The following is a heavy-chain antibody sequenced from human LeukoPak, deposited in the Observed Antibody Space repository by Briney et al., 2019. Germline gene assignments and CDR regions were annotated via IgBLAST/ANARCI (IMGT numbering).Heavy chain of an antibody. CDR3: ASVVPAAYYFDY. CDR1: GGSISSYY. D-gene: IGHD2-2*01. CDR2: IYYSGST. J-gene: IGHJ4*02. V-gene: IGHV4-59*08. Sequence: PSETLSLTCTVSGGSISSYYWSWIRQPPGKGLEWIGYIYYSGSTNYNPSLKSRVTISVDTSKNQFSLKLSSVTAADTAVYYCASVVPAAYYFDYWGQGTLVTVSS.